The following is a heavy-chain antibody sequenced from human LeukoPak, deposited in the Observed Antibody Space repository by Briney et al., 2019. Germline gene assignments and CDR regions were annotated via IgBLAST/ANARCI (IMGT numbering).Heavy chain of an antibody. D-gene: IGHD5-12*01. Sequence: SETLSLTCTVSGGSVSSYYWRWIRQPPGKGREWIGYIYYLGNTNYNPSLISRVTISLDTPKKQFSLKLSSVTAADPAVYYCARTSGYAFNSFDRWGQGTLVTVSS. J-gene: IGHJ5*02. V-gene: IGHV4-59*02. CDR3: ARTSGYAFNSFDR. CDR1: GGSVSSYY. CDR2: IYYLGNT.